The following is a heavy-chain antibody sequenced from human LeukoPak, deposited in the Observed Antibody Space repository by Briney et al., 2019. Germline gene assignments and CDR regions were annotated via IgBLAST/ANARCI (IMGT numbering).Heavy chain of an antibody. D-gene: IGHD4-23*01. V-gene: IGHV5-51*01. Sequence: GESLKISCKDSGYRFSSYWIARVRQMPGKGLEYIGIIYPGDSDIRYSPSFQGLVTISADRSINTAYLQWSSLTASDTAMYYCASRPFETTVVPWDFYWGQGTQVTVSS. J-gene: IGHJ4*02. CDR1: GYRFSSYW. CDR3: ASRPFETTVVPWDFY. CDR2: IYPGDSDI.